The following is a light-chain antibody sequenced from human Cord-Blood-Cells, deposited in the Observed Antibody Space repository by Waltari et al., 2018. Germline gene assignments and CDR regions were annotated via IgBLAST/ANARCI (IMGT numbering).Light chain of an antibody. CDR1: SRDVGRCQH. J-gene: IGLJ2*01. Sequence: SDRPPPASVAGPPGQSTTILRTGTSRDVGRCQHVTWYQQHPAKTPKLIIYVVSTRPSGLSNRFSGSKSVNTASLTISGLQAEDESDYYCSSYTSSSTLVVFGGGTKLTVL. CDR2: VVS. V-gene: IGLV2-14*01. CDR3: SSYTSSSTLVV.